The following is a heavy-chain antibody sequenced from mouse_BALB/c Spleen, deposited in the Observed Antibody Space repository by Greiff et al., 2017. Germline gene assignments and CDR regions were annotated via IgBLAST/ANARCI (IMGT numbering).Heavy chain of an antibody. D-gene: IGHD1-1*01. CDR1: GYTFTSYN. CDR2: IYPGNGDT. Sequence: QVQLQQPGAELVKPGASVKMSCKASGYTFTSYNMHWVKQTPGQGLEWIGAIYPGNGDTSYNQKFKGKATLTADKSSSTAYMQLSSLTSEDSAVYYCARSREVLRGYYAMDYWGQGTSVTVSS. CDR3: ARSREVLRGYYAMDY. J-gene: IGHJ4*01. V-gene: IGHV1-12*01.